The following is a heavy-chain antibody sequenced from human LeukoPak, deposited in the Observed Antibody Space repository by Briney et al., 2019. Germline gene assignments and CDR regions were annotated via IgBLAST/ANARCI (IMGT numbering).Heavy chain of an antibody. Sequence: GGSLRLSCAASGFTFSDYFMTWIRQAPGKGLEWVSYVSSSGSTIYYADSVKGRFTISRDNAKNSLYLQMNSLRAEDTAVYYCAELGITMIGGVWGKGTTVTISS. CDR3: AELGITMIGGV. J-gene: IGHJ6*04. CDR1: GFTFSDYF. V-gene: IGHV3-11*04. CDR2: VSSSGSTI. D-gene: IGHD3-10*02.